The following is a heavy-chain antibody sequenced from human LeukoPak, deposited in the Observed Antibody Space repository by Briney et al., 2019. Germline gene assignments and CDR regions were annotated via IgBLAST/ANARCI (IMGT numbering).Heavy chain of an antibody. CDR3: ARLPTYGSGSRGTY. CDR2: IYHSGST. CDR1: GGSISSSNW. J-gene: IGHJ4*02. D-gene: IGHD3-10*01. V-gene: IGHV4-4*02. Sequence: SETLSLTCAVPGGSISSSNWWSWVCQPPGKGLEWIGEIYHSGSTNHNPSLKSRVTISVDKSKNQFSLKLSSVTAADTAVYYCARLPTYGSGSRGTYWGQGTLVTVSS.